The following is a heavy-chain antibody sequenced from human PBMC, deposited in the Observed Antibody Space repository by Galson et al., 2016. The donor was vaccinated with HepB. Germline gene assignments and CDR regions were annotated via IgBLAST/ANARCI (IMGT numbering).Heavy chain of an antibody. CDR2: ITSGSTYT. J-gene: IGHJ4*02. CDR1: GFSFSDYY. Sequence: SLRLSCAASGFSFSDYYMAWIRQAPGKGLDLISYITSGSTYTNHADSLKGRFTISRDDPKNSADLQMYSLRPDDTAVYFCARVRVSTTVGSRPIDYWGPGTLVTVSS. D-gene: IGHD4-17*01. CDR3: ARVRVSTTVGSRPIDY. V-gene: IGHV3-11*06.